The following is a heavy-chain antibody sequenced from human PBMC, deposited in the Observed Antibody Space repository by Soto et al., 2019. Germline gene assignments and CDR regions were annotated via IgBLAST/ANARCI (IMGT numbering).Heavy chain of an antibody. Sequence: PSETLSLTCTVSGRSISSYYWSWIRQPPGKGLEWIGYIYYSGSTNYNPSLKSRVTISVDTSKNQFSLKLSSVTAADTAVYYCARSGPRKFGVVTKFDPWGQGTLVTXSS. CDR2: IYYSGST. D-gene: IGHD3-3*01. J-gene: IGHJ5*02. CDR3: ARSGPRKFGVVTKFDP. V-gene: IGHV4-59*01. CDR1: GRSISSYY.